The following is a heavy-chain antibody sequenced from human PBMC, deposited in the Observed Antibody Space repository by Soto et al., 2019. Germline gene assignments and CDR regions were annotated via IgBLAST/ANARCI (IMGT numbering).Heavy chain of an antibody. D-gene: IGHD6-19*01. CDR3: ARDIAVGLVDY. CDR1: GYTFTSYG. V-gene: IGHV1-18*01. CDR2: ISAYNGNT. Sequence: QVQLVQSGAEVKKPGASVKVSCKASGYTFTSYGISWVRQAPGQGLEGMGWISAYNGNTKYAQKLQGRATMTTDTATSTAYMEVRSLRSDDTAVYYCARDIAVGLVDYWGQGTLVTVSS. J-gene: IGHJ4*02.